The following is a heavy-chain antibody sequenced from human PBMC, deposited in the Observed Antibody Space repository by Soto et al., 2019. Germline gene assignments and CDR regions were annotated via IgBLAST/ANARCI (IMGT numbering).Heavy chain of an antibody. CDR1: GFTFSSYA. J-gene: IGHJ6*02. D-gene: IGHD3-10*01. CDR2: ISGSGGST. CDR3: AKVVWFGGSYCIDV. Sequence: PGGSLRLSCAASGFTFSSYAMSWVRQAPGKGLEWVSAISGSGGSTYYADSVKGRFTISRDNSKNTLYLQMNSLRAEDTAVYYCAKVVWFGGSYCIDVWGQGTTVTVSS. V-gene: IGHV3-23*01.